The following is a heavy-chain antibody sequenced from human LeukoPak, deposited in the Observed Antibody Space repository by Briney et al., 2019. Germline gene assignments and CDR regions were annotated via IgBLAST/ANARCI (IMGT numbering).Heavy chain of an antibody. CDR1: GGSISSGGYY. J-gene: IGHJ6*03. D-gene: IGHD4-11*01. CDR3: VRVYDYRGYYFYYYMDV. CDR2: IYYSGST. V-gene: IGHV4-31*03. Sequence: PSQTLSLTCTVSGGSISSGGYYWSWIRQHPGKGLEWIGYIYYSGSTYYNPSLKSRVTISVDTSKNQFSLKLSSVTAADTAVYYCVRVYDYRGYYFYYYMDVWGKGTTVTVSS.